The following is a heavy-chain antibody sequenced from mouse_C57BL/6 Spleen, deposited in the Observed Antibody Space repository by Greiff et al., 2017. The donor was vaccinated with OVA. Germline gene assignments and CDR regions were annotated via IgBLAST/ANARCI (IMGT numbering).Heavy chain of an antibody. V-gene: IGHV3-6*01. J-gene: IGHJ2*01. Sequence: EVKLMESGPGLVKPSQSLSLTCSVTGYSITSGYYWNWIRQFPGNKLEWMGYISYDGSNNYNPSLKNRISITRDTSKNQFFLKLNSVTTEDTATYYCARERGYYYGSSGYYFDYWGQGTTLTVSS. D-gene: IGHD1-1*01. CDR2: ISYDGSN. CDR3: ARERGYYYGSSGYYFDY. CDR1: GYSITSGYY.